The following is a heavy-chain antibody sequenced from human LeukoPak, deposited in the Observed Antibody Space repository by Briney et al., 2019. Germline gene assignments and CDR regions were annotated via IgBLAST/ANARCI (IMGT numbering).Heavy chain of an antibody. D-gene: IGHD2-15*01. CDR2: IRYDGSDQ. Sequence: GGSLRLSCAASGFTFSSYDMHWVRQAPGKGLEWVAFIRYDGSDQYYADSVKGRFTISRDNSKNTLSLHLNSLRSEDTAVYCCARYEYFDLWGQGTLVIVSS. V-gene: IGHV3-30*02. CDR3: ARYEYFDL. J-gene: IGHJ4*02. CDR1: GFTFSSYD.